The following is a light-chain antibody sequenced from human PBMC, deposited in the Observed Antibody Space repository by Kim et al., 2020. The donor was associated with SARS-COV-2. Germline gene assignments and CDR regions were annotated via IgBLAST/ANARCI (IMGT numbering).Light chain of an antibody. CDR2: ATS. Sequence: LSPGERATLACRAGERISSDYLAWYQKKSGQAPRLLIYATSTRVTGIPDRFSGSGSGTDFTLTINRLEPEDFAVYYCQQYASSPYTFGQGTKLEI. CDR1: ERISSDY. CDR3: QQYASSPYT. J-gene: IGKJ2*01. V-gene: IGKV3-20*01.